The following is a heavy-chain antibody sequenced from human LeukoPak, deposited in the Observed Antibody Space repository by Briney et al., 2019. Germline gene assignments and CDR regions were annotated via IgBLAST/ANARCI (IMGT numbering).Heavy chain of an antibody. J-gene: IGHJ6*02. CDR2: ISYDGSNK. D-gene: IGHD3-10*01. CDR3: AKDRLLWFGDSRDYYYGMDV. V-gene: IGHV3-30*18. Sequence: GGSLRLSCAASGFTFSSYGMHRVRQAPGKGLEWVAVISYDGSNKYYADSVKGRFTISRDNSKNTLYLQMNSLRAEDTAVYYCAKDRLLWFGDSRDYYYGMDVWGQGTTVTVSS. CDR1: GFTFSSYG.